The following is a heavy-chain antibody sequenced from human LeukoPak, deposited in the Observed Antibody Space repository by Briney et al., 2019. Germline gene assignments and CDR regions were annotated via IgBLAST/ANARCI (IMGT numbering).Heavy chain of an antibody. CDR1: GFTFSSYW. Sequence: GGSLRLSCAASGFTFSSYWMSWVRQAPGKGLEWVANIKQDGSEKYYVDSVKGRFTISRDNAKNSLYLQMNSLRAEDTAVYYCAVGEDTAMVTPFDYWGQGTLVTVSS. CDR3: AVGEDTAMVTPFDY. J-gene: IGHJ4*02. V-gene: IGHV3-7*01. D-gene: IGHD5-18*01. CDR2: IKQDGSEK.